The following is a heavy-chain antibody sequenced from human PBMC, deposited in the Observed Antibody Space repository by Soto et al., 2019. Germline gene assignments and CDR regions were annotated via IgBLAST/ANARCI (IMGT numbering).Heavy chain of an antibody. CDR1: AFSLSDHY. J-gene: IGHJ6*02. V-gene: IGHV3-72*01. D-gene: IGHD1-1*01. CDR3: ARERRALYKYYRMDV. CDR2: SRDKATRYIT. Sequence: GGSLRLSCEASAFSLSDHYVDWVRQAPGXGLEWVGRSRDKATRYITEYAASVRGRFTISRDASKNSVYLQMNSLKPGDTAVYFCARERRALYKYYRMDVWGQGTTVTVSS.